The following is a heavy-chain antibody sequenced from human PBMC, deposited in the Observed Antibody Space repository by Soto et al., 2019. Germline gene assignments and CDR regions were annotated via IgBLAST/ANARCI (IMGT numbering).Heavy chain of an antibody. CDR3: ARAVAGTTRAFDI. V-gene: IGHV4-59*01. J-gene: IGHJ3*02. Sequence: SETLSLTCTVSGGSISSYYWSWIRQPPGKGLEWIGYIYYSGSTNYNPSLKSRVTISVDTSKNQFSLKLSSVTAADTAVYYCARAVAGTTRAFDIWGQGTMVTVAS. CDR2: IYYSGST. CDR1: GGSISSYY. D-gene: IGHD6-19*01.